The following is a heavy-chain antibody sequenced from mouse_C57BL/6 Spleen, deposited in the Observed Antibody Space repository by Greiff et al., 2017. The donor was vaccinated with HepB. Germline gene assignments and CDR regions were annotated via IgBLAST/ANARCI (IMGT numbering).Heavy chain of an antibody. CDR3: TRKGAY. CDR1: GYTFTDYE. CDR2: IDPETGGT. Sequence: QVQLKESGAELVRPGASVTLSCKASGYTFTDYEMHWVKQTPVHGLEWIGAIDPETGGTAYNQKFKGKAILTADKSSSTAYMELRSLTSEDSAVYYCTRKGAYWGQGTLVTDSA. J-gene: IGHJ3*01. V-gene: IGHV1-15*01.